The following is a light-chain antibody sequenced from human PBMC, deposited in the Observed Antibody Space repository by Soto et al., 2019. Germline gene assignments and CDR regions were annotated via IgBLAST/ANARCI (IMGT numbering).Light chain of an antibody. Sequence: EIVLAQSPGTLSLSPGERATLSCMASQSVNSRLAWYQHKPGQAPRLLISGASSRATGIPDRFSGSGSATDFTLTISRLEPEDFALYYCQHYGRSPINFGQGTRLEIK. CDR3: QHYGRSPIN. CDR1: QSVNSR. V-gene: IGKV3-20*01. CDR2: GAS. J-gene: IGKJ5*01.